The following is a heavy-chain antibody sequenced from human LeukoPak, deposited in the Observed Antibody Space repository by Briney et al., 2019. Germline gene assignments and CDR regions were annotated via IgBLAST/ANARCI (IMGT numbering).Heavy chain of an antibody. Sequence: SETLSLTCTVSGGSIINYYWTWIRQPPGKGLEWIGYIYYSGKATYNPSLKSRVTISVDTSKNQFSLKLSSVTAADTAVYYCARGGLSNFDYWGQGTLVTVSS. J-gene: IGHJ4*02. CDR1: GGSIINYY. CDR3: ARGGLSNFDY. CDR2: IYYSGKA. V-gene: IGHV4-59*01.